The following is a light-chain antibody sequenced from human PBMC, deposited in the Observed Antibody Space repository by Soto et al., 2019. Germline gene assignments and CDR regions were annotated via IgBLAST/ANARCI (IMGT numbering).Light chain of an antibody. CDR3: QHYNNWPPWT. V-gene: IGKV3-11*01. CDR1: QSVSSY. Sequence: EIVLTQSPATLSLSPGERATLSCRASQSVSSYLAWYQQKPGQAPRLLIYDASNRATGIPARSSGSGSGTDFTLTISSLQSEDFAVYYCQHYNNWPPWTFGQGTKVEIK. J-gene: IGKJ1*01. CDR2: DAS.